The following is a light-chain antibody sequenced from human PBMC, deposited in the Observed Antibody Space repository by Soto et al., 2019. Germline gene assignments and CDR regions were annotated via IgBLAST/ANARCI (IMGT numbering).Light chain of an antibody. CDR2: DAS. V-gene: IGKV1-5*01. Sequence: DVQMTQSPSTLSASVGDRVTITCRASQSISSWLAWYQQKPGKAPKLLIYDASSLDSGAPSRFSGSGSGTEFTLTISSLQPEDFATYYCQQRNSYPITFGQGTRLEIK. CDR1: QSISSW. J-gene: IGKJ5*01. CDR3: QQRNSYPIT.